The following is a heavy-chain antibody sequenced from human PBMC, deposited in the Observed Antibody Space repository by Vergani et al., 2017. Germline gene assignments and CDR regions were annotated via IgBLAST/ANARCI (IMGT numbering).Heavy chain of an antibody. Sequence: QVQLVQSGAEVKKPGASVKVSCKASGYTFTSYGISWVRQAPGQGLEWMGGIIPIFGTANYAQKFQGRVTITADKSTSTAYMELSSLRSEDTAVYYCARSLPRYFDWLPPTKIHHNWFDPWGQGTLVTVSS. J-gene: IGHJ5*02. CDR3: ARSLPRYFDWLPPTKIHHNWFDP. CDR1: GYTFTSYG. V-gene: IGHV1-69*06. CDR2: IIPIFGTA. D-gene: IGHD3-9*01.